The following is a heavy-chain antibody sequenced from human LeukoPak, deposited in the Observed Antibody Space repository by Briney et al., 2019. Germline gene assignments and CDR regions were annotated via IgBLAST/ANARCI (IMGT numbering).Heavy chain of an antibody. CDR3: AKGTLGYCSGGSCYSGY. CDR1: GFTFSSYG. D-gene: IGHD2-15*01. Sequence: PGGSLRLSCAASGFTFSSYGMSWVRQAPGKGLEWVSAISAGGGSTDFADSVKGRFTVSRDNSKNTLYLQMSSLRAEDTAVYYCAKGTLGYCSGGSCYSGYWGQGTLVTVSS. J-gene: IGHJ4*02. V-gene: IGHV3-23*01. CDR2: ISAGGGST.